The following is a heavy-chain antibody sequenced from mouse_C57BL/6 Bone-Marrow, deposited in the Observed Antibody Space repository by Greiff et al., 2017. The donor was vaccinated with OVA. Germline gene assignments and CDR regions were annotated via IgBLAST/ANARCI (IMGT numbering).Heavy chain of an antibody. D-gene: IGHD2-4*01. CDR2: ISYDGSN. CDR3: AKESLYYDYLYFDY. J-gene: IGHJ2*01. CDR1: GYSITSGYY. V-gene: IGHV3-6*01. Sequence: EVQRVESGPGLVKPSQSLSLTCSVTGYSITSGYYWNWIRQFPGNKLEWMGYISYDGSNNYNPSLKNRISITRDTSKNQFFLKLNSVTTEDTATYYCAKESLYYDYLYFDYWGQGTTLTVSS.